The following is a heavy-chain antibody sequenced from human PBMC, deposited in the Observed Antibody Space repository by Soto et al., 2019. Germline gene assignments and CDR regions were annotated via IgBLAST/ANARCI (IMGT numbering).Heavy chain of an antibody. CDR2: ISYDGSNK. CDR1: GFTFSSYG. Sequence: QVQLVESGGGVVQPGRSLRLSCAASGFTFSSYGMHWVRQAPGKGLEWVAVISYDGSNKYYADSVKGRFTISRDNSKNTLYLQMNSLRAEDTAVYYCAKAYCGGDCSIDYWGQGTLVTVSS. D-gene: IGHD2-21*02. CDR3: AKAYCGGDCSIDY. J-gene: IGHJ4*02. V-gene: IGHV3-30*18.